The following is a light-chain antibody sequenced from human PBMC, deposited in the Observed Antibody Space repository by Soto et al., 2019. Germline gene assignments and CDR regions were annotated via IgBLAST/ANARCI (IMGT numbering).Light chain of an antibody. V-gene: IGKV1-12*01. CDR3: QQANSFPLT. J-gene: IGKJ4*01. Sequence: IPMTQSPSSLCASXGDKVTIPCRASPGICSLLPGYQQKPGRAPKIXXYAASSLQGGGPSRFSGSGSVTDFTRTISSLQPEDFATYYGQQANSFPLTFGGGTKVDI. CDR2: AAS. CDR1: PGICSL.